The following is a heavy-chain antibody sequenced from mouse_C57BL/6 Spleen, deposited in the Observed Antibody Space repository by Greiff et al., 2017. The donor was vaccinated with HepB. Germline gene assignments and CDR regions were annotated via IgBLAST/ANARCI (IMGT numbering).Heavy chain of an antibody. CDR1: GYTFTSYW. V-gene: IGHV1-69*01. CDR3: ARKEDYGNYGAWFAY. J-gene: IGHJ3*01. D-gene: IGHD2-1*01. CDR2: IDPSDSYT. Sequence: VQLQQPGAELVMPGASVKLSCKASGYTFTSYWMHWVKQRPGQGLERIGEIDPSDSYTNYNQKFKGKSTLTVDKSSSTAYMQLSSLTSEDSAVYYCARKEDYGNYGAWFAYWGQGTLVTVSA.